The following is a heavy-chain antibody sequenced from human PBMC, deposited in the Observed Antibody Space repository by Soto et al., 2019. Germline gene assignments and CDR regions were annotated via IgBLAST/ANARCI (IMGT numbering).Heavy chain of an antibody. J-gene: IGHJ5*02. Sequence: AVKVSCKFSGDTFTSYSINWVRQAPGQGLEWMGGIIPIFGTPTYALKFQGRVTITADDSTSTAYMELSSLSSDDTAVYYCAREVPLVSMAECAWGQGTLVTVSS. CDR1: GDTFTSYS. CDR2: IIPIFGTP. D-gene: IGHD2-8*01. CDR3: AREVPLVSMAECA. V-gene: IGHV1-69*13.